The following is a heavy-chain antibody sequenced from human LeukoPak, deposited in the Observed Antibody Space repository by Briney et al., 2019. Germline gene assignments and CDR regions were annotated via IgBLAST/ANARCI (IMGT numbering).Heavy chain of an antibody. Sequence: SQNLSLTCTVSGGSISSGGYYWSWIRQHPGKGLEWIGYIYYSGSTYYNPSLKSRVTISVDTSKNQFSLKLSSVTAADTAVYYCARLRYCSSTSCYTRFDYWGQGTLVTVSS. V-gene: IGHV4-31*03. CDR3: ARLRYCSSTSCYTRFDY. D-gene: IGHD2-2*02. CDR2: IYYSGST. CDR1: GGSISSGGYY. J-gene: IGHJ4*02.